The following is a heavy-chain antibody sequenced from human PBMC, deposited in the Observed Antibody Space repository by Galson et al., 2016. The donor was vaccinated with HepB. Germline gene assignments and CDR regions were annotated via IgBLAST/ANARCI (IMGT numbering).Heavy chain of an antibody. CDR3: ARVVTPMAAANRGFGS. CDR2: ISPGSTYT. Sequence: SLRLSCAASGFTFNMYTMTWVRQAPGKGPEWVSSISPGSTYTHFADSVKGRFIISRDDVENSLYLQMNSLRAEDTDLYYCARVVTPMAAANRGFGSWGQGTQVVVSS. V-gene: IGHV3-21*01. J-gene: IGHJ5*02. CDR1: GFTFNMYT. D-gene: IGHD6-13*01.